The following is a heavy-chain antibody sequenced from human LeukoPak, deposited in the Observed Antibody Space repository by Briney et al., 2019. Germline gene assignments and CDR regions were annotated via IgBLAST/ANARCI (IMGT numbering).Heavy chain of an antibody. CDR3: ARKDRSWFDP. J-gene: IGHJ5*02. V-gene: IGHV1-69*05. CDR1: GGVFNNYS. CDR2: IIPLYGTA. Sequence: ASVKVSCKASGGVFNNYSIHWVRQAPGQGLEWMGGIIPLYGTAEYGQKFQGRVTISRDTITMSNLRSEDTAVYYCARKDRSWFDPWGQGTLLTVSS.